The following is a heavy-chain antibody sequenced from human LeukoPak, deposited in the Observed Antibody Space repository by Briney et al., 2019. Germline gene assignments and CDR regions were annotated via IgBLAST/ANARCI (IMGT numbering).Heavy chain of an antibody. Sequence: GGSLRLSCAASGFTFSDHYMSWVRQAPGKGLEWVSAISTSSNFIYYADSVKGRFTISRHNAKKTLYLQMNSLRADDTALYYCARGAYDSSGQFDYWGLGTLVTVSS. D-gene: IGHD3-22*01. CDR2: ISTSSNFI. V-gene: IGHV3-21*01. CDR1: GFTFSDHY. J-gene: IGHJ4*02. CDR3: ARGAYDSSGQFDY.